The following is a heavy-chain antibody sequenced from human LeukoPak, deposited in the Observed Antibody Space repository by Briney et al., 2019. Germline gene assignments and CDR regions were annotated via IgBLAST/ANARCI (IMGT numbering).Heavy chain of an antibody. V-gene: IGHV1-3*01. CDR3: ARERSVVRGATSPRHWFDP. Sequence: GASVKVSCKASGYTFTSYAMHWVRQAPGQRLEWMGWINAGNGNTKYSQKFQGRVTITRDTSASTAYMELSSLRSEDTAVYYCARERSVVRGATSPRHWFDPWGQGTLVTVSS. D-gene: IGHD3-10*01. J-gene: IGHJ5*02. CDR1: GYTFTSYA. CDR2: INAGNGNT.